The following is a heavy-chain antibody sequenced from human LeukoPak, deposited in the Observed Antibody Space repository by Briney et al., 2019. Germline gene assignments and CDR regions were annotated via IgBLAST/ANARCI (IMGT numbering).Heavy chain of an antibody. CDR2: IKQDGSEK. CDR3: ARVGWGITMIVVVHFDY. D-gene: IGHD3-22*01. J-gene: IGHJ4*02. V-gene: IGHV3-7*01. CDR1: EFTFSSYW. Sequence: GGSPRLSCAASEFTFSSYWMSWVRQAPGKGLGWVANIKQDGSEKYYVDSVKGRFTISRDNAKNSLYLQMNSLRAEDTAVYYCARVGWGITMIVVVHFDYWGQGTLVTVSS.